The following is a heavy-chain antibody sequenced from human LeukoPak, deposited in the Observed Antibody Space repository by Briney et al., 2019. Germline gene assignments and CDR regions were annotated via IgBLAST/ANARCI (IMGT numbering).Heavy chain of an antibody. J-gene: IGHJ4*02. CDR3: ASGYNYGFDY. CDR1: GVSFSGYA. CDR2: IQYDGSQK. D-gene: IGHD5-24*01. V-gene: IGHV3-30*02. Sequence: PGGSLRLSCAASGVSFSGYAVDWVRQAPGKGLEWVAFIQYDGSQKSYVDSVKGRFTISRDNSKNTLYLQMNSLRAEDTALYYCASGYNYGFDYWGQGTLVTVSS.